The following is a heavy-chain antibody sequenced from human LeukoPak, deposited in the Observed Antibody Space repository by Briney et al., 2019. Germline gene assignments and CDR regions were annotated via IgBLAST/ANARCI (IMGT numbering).Heavy chain of an antibody. V-gene: IGHV3-23*01. J-gene: IGHJ4*02. D-gene: IGHD3-22*01. Sequence: PGGSLRLSCAASGFTFSSHGMNWVRQAPGKGLEWVSAISGSGGSTYYADSVKGRFTISRDNSKNTLYLQMNSLRAEDTAVYYCAKSANYYDSSGYYLYYFDYWGQGTLVTVSS. CDR1: GFTFSSHG. CDR3: AKSANYYDSSGYYLYYFDY. CDR2: ISGSGGST.